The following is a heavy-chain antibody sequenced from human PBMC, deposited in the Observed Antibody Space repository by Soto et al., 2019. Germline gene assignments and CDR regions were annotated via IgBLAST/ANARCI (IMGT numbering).Heavy chain of an antibody. Sequence: QVQLQESGPGLVKPSETLSLTCTVSGDSISRYYWSWIRQPPGKGLEWIGYIYNSGSTNYNPSLKSRVTISEDTSQNPFSLKLRSVTAGDTAVYYCVRDVVDFGDPPERLADYLGMDVWGQGTTVTVSS. D-gene: IGHD4-17*01. V-gene: IGHV4-59*01. CDR1: GDSISRYY. CDR2: IYNSGST. J-gene: IGHJ6*02. CDR3: VRDVVDFGDPPERLADYLGMDV.